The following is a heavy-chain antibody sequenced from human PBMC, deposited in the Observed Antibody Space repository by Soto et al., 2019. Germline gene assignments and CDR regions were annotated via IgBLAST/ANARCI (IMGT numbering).Heavy chain of an antibody. Sequence: EVQLVESGGGLVQPGRSLRLSCAASGFTFDDYAMHWVRQAPGKGLEWVSGISWNSGSIGYADSVKGRFTISRDNAKNSLYLQMISLRAEATALYYCAKTNSAQVGPYYYYMDVWVNGTTVTVSS. CDR1: GFTFDDYA. CDR3: AKTNSAQVGPYYYYMDV. V-gene: IGHV3-9*01. J-gene: IGHJ6*03. CDR2: ISWNSGSI. D-gene: IGHD1-26*01.